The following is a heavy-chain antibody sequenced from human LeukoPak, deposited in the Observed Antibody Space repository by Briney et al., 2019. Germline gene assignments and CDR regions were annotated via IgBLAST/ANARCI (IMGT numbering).Heavy chain of an antibody. CDR3: KKDLSPYCGGD. Sequence: GGSLRLSCAASGFTVSSNEMSWVRQAPGKGLEWVSSISGGSTYYADSRKGRFTISRDNSKNTLHLQMNSLRAEDTAVYYCKKDLSPYCGGDWGQGTLVTVSS. V-gene: IGHV3-38-3*01. CDR2: ISGGST. CDR1: GFTVSSNE. J-gene: IGHJ4*02. D-gene: IGHD2-21*01.